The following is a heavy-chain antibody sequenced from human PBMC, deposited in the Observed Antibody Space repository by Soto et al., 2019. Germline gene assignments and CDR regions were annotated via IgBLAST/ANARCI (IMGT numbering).Heavy chain of an antibody. V-gene: IGHV4-31*03. CDR2: IYHSGST. D-gene: IGHD3-16*01. Sequence: SETLSLTCSVSGGSISSGGYYWSWIRHHPGKGLEWIGYIYHSGSTYYNPSLKSRLAMSVDTYNNQFSLKLTCVTAADTAVYYCATGGLFWGSYHYYGMDVWGQGTTVTVSS. J-gene: IGHJ6*02. CDR1: GGSISSGGYY. CDR3: ATGGLFWGSYHYYGMDV.